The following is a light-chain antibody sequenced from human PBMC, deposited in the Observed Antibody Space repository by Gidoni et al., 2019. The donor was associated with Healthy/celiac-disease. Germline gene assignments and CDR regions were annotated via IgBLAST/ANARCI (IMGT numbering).Light chain of an antibody. V-gene: IGLV3-1*01. J-gene: IGLJ2*01. Sequence: YELTQPPSVSVSPGQTASITCSGDKLGDKYACWYQQKPGQSPVLVIYQDSKRPSGIPERFSGSNSGNTATLTISGTQAMDEADYYCQAWDSSQGVVFGGGTKLTVL. CDR2: QDS. CDR3: QAWDSSQGVV. CDR1: KLGDKY.